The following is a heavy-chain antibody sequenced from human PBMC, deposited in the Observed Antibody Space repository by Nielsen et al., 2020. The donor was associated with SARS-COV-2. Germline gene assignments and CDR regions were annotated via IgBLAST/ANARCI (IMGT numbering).Heavy chain of an antibody. CDR3: ARESGNYYDSNAYYFDY. CDR1: GGSISPYF. Sequence: SETLSLTCTASGGSISPYFWSWVRQPPGKGLEWIGYIYYSGSTNYNPSLKSRVTISVDTSKNQFSLKLSSVTAADTAVYYCARESGNYYDSNAYYFDYWGQGTLVTVSS. J-gene: IGHJ4*02. CDR2: IYYSGST. V-gene: IGHV4-59*01. D-gene: IGHD3-22*01.